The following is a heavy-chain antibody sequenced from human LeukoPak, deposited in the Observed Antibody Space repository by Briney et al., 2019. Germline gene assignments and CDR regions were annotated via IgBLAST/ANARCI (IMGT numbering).Heavy chain of an antibody. J-gene: IGHJ4*02. CDR2: INSDGSST. V-gene: IGHV3-74*01. Sequence: GGSLRLSCAASGFTFSSYWMHWVRQAPGKGLVWVSRINSDGSSTSYADSVKGRFTISRDNAKNTLYLQMNSLRAEDTAVYYCVPIWPGILSGKTSPLALTRVDFDYWGQGTLVTVSS. D-gene: IGHD3-3*02. CDR1: GFTFSSYW. CDR3: VPIWPGILSGKTSPLALTRVDFDY.